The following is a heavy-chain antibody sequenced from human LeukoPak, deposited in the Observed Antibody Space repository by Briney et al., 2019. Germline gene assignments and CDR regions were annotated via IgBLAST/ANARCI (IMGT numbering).Heavy chain of an antibody. Sequence: GGSLRLSCAASGFTFSTFEMNWVRQAPGKGLEWVSYISSGGSTIYYADSVKGRFTISRDNARNLLFLQMNSLRAEDTAVYYCARPFYCSGGSCYSGLGYWGQGTLVTVSS. V-gene: IGHV3-48*03. D-gene: IGHD2-15*01. CDR1: GFTFSTFE. CDR2: ISSGGSTI. J-gene: IGHJ4*02. CDR3: ARPFYCSGGSCYSGLGY.